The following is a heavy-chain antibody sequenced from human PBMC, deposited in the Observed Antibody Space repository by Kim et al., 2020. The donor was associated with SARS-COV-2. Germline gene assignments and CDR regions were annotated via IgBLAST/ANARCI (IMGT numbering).Heavy chain of an antibody. CDR2: AYYIGNT. V-gene: IGHV4-39*01. J-gene: IGHJ6*01. CDR1: GGSLSSSSYY. Sequence: SETLSLTCTVSGGSLSSSSYYWGWIRQPPGKGLEWIGTAYYIGNTYYNPSLKSRVTISVDTSKNQFSLKLGSVTAADTAVHYCASHQRYSSGWYVAVYY. D-gene: IGHD6-19*01. CDR3: ASHQRYSSGWYVAVYY.